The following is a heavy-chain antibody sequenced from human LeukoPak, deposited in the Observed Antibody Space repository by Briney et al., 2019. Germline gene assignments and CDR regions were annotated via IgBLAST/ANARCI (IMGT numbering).Heavy chain of an antibody. J-gene: IGHJ4*02. CDR1: EFTFSSYA. CDR3: AKARYSGYGAFDY. CDR2: ISGSGGST. D-gene: IGHD5-12*01. Sequence: GGSLRLSCAASEFTFSSYAMSWVRQAPGKGLKWVSAISGSGGSTYYADSVKGRFTISRDNSKNTLYLQMNGLRAEDTAVYYCAKARYSGYGAFDYWGQGTLVTVSS. V-gene: IGHV3-23*01.